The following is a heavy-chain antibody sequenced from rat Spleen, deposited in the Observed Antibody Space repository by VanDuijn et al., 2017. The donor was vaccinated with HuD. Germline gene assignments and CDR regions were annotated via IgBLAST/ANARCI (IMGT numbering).Heavy chain of an antibody. CDR1: GFTFGDHA. Sequence: EVQLVESGGGLVQPGNSLKLSCVASGFTFGDHAMAWVRQPPGTGLEWVASISPAGGNTYYRDSVKGRFTISRDNAKSTLYLQMDSLRSEDTATYSCARHEGYGYNTHFDYWGQGVMVTVSS. CDR3: ARHEGYGYNTHFDY. J-gene: IGHJ2*01. D-gene: IGHD1-9*01. CDR2: ISPAGGNT. V-gene: IGHV5S23*01.